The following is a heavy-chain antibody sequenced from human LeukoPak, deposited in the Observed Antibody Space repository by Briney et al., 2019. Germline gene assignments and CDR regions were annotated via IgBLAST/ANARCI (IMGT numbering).Heavy chain of an antibody. CDR3: ARVMDYYDSSGTSDY. CDR2: IYYSGST. J-gene: IGHJ4*02. CDR1: GGSIGSGGYY. V-gene: IGHV4-31*03. D-gene: IGHD3-22*01. Sequence: SETLSLTCTVSGGSIGSGGYYWSWSRQHPGKGLEWIGYIYYSGSTYYNPSLKSRVTISVDTSKNQFSLKLSSVTAADTAVYYCARVMDYYDSSGTSDYWGQGTLVTVSS.